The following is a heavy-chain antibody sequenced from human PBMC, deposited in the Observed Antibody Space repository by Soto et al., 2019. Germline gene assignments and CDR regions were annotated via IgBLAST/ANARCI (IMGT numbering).Heavy chain of an antibody. V-gene: IGHV4-39*01. J-gene: IGHJ5*02. D-gene: IGHD6-13*01. CDR3: ARRERAAGTDWWFDP. CDR1: GGSISSSSFH. CDR2: IYYSGST. Sequence: QLQLQESGPGLVKPSETLSLTCTVSGGSISSSSFHWGWIRQPPGKGLEWIGSIYYSGSTYYSPSLTGRVTRSVDTSKNQFTLKLSPVTAADTAVYYCARRERAAGTDWWFDPWGQGTLVTVSS.